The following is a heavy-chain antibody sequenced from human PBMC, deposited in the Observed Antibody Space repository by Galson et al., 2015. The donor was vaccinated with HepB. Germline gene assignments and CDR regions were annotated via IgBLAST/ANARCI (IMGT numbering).Heavy chain of an antibody. CDR1: GYTFTGYH. CDR3: AREISRATTFLDY. J-gene: IGHJ4*02. CDR2: INPNNGDT. V-gene: IGHV1-2*06. D-gene: IGHD5-24*01. Sequence: SVKVSCKASGYTFTGYHMHWVRQAPGQGLEWMGRINPNNGDTNYAQKFQGRVTMTTDTSISTAYMELSRLRSDDTSVYYCAREISRATTFLDYWGQGTLVTVSS.